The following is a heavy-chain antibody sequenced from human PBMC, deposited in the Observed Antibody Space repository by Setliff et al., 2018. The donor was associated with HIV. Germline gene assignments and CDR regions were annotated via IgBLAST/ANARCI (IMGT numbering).Heavy chain of an antibody. CDR2: IYTSGST. CDR1: GGSISSYY. CDR3: ARAEMATIVAFDI. Sequence: SETLSLTCTVSGGSISSYYWSWIRQPAGKGLEWIGRIYTSGSTNYSPSLKSRVTMSVDTSKNQFSLKVGSVTAADTAVYYCARAEMATIVAFDIWGQGTMVTVSS. V-gene: IGHV4-4*07. D-gene: IGHD5-12*01. J-gene: IGHJ3*02.